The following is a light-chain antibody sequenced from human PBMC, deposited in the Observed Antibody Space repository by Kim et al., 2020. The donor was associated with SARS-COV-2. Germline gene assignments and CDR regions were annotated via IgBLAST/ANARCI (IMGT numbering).Light chain of an antibody. V-gene: IGLV6-57*01. CDR2: EDN. CDR1: SGSIASHY. J-gene: IGLJ3*02. Sequence: NFMLTQPHSVSESPGKTVTLSCTRSSGSIASHYVQWYQQRPGSSPTTVIYEDNQRPSGVSDRFSGSIDRSSNSASLTISGLRSEDEADYYCQSYDFTNHGMFGGGTQLTVL. CDR3: QSYDFTNHGM.